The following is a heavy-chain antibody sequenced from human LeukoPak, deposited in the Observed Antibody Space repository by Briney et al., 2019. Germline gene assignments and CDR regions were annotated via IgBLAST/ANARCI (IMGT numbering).Heavy chain of an antibody. J-gene: IGHJ5*02. CDR2: IYYSGST. V-gene: IGHV4-39*07. CDR1: GGSISSSSYY. Sequence: SETLSLTCTVSGGSISSSSYYWGWIRQPPGTGLEWIGSIYYSGSTYYNPSLKSRVTISVDTSKNQFSLKLSSVTAADTAVYYCARVWQQLAENWFDPWGQGTLVTVSS. CDR3: ARVWQQLAENWFDP. D-gene: IGHD6-13*01.